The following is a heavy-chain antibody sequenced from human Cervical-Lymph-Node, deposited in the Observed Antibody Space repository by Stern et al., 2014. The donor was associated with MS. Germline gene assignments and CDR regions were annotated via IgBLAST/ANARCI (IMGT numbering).Heavy chain of an antibody. D-gene: IGHD6-19*01. Sequence: DQLVESGGGVVQPGRSLRLSCAGSGFTFSTYGMHWVRQAPGKGLEWVALISHDGSKKYYVDSVKGRFTISRDNSKNTMYVHMNSLRDEDTDVYYCAKDRGSGWSLDYWGQGTLVIVSS. CDR3: AKDRGSGWSLDY. J-gene: IGHJ4*02. V-gene: IGHV3-30*18. CDR1: GFTFSTYG. CDR2: ISHDGSKK.